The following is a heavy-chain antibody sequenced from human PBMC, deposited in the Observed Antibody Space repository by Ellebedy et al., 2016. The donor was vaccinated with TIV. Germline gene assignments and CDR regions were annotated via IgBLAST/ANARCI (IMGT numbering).Heavy chain of an antibody. J-gene: IGHJ4*02. CDR3: VSAFRGVRGVTRGDYFDY. D-gene: IGHD3-10*01. CDR1: GGSFSTYY. Sequence: MPSETLSLTCAVYGGSFSTYYWNWIRQPPGKGLEWIGEIIHSGSTSYNPSLESRVTLSVDTSKNQVSLKLNSVPAADTAVYYCVSAFRGVRGVTRGDYFDYWGQGTLVTVSS. CDR2: IIHSGST. V-gene: IGHV4-34*12.